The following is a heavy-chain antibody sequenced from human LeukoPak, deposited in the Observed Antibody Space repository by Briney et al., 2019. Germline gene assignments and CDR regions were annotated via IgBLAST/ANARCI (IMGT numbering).Heavy chain of an antibody. J-gene: IGHJ5*02. CDR2: INHSGST. CDR1: GGSFSGYY. V-gene: IGHV4-34*01. Sequence: SETLSLTCAVYGGSFSGYYWSWIRQPPGKGLEWIGEINHSGSTNYNPSLKSRVTISVDTSKNQFSLKLSSVTAADTAVYYCARVPPTCATRITMVRGVVYNWFDPWGQGTLVTVSS. CDR3: ARVPPTCATRITMVRGVVYNWFDP. D-gene: IGHD3-10*01.